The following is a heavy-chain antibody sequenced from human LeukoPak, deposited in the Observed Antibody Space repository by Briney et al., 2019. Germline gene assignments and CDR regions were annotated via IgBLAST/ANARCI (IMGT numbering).Heavy chain of an antibody. CDR2: IYPGDSDT. Sequence: GESLKISWEGSGYRFTTYWIGWVRQMPGKGLEWMGVIYPGDSDTTYSPSFQGQLTISADKSNNTAYLQWSSLKASDTATYYCARRAYYNYGLDVWGQGTTVTVSS. V-gene: IGHV5-51*01. CDR1: GYRFTTYW. J-gene: IGHJ6*02. CDR3: ARRAYYNYGLDV.